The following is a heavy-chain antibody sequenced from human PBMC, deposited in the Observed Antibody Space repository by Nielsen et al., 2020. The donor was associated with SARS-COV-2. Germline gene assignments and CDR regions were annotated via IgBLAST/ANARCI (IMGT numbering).Heavy chain of an antibody. J-gene: IGHJ4*02. D-gene: IGHD6-19*01. CDR2: IYYSGST. V-gene: IGHV4-31*03. CDR1: GGSISSGGYY. Sequence: SETLSLTCTVSGGSISSGGYYWSWIRQHPGKGLEWIGYIYYSGSTYYNPSLKSRVTISVDTSKNQFSLKLSSVTAADTAVYYCARAPPQWLVHYFDYWGQGTLVTVSS. CDR3: ARAPPQWLVHYFDY.